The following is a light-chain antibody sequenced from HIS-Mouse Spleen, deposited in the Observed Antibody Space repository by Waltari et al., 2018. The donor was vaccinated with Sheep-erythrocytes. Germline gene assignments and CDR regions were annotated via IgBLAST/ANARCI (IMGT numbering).Light chain of an antibody. Sequence: DMQIIQSPSSPSASGGVRVNFTCQASQSINSNLNWYQQKPGKATKLMIYAASSLQSGVPSRFSGSGAGTDFTLTISSLQPEDFATYYCQQSYSTPYTFGQRTKLEIK. J-gene: IGKJ2*01. CDR1: QSINSN. CDR2: AAS. V-gene: IGKV1-39*01. CDR3: QQSYSTPYT.